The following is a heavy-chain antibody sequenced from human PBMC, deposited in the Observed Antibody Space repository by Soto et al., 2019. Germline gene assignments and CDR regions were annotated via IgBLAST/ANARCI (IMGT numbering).Heavy chain of an antibody. CDR1: GFTFYNYA. Sequence: EVQVLDSGGGLVQPGGPLRLSCAASGFTFYNYAMGWVRQAPGKGLEWVPAITGTGSDKYYVDSVKGRFTTSRDNSENTLYLQMNSLRAEDTAIYYCAKLGSSSWSPHYYFDYWGQGTLVTVSS. J-gene: IGHJ4*02. CDR3: AKLGSSSWSPHYYFDY. D-gene: IGHD2-2*01. V-gene: IGHV3-23*01. CDR2: ITGTGSDK.